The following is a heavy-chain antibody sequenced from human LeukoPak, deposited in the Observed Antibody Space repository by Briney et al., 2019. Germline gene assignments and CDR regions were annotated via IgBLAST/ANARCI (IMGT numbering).Heavy chain of an antibody. CDR2: IYTSGST. CDR1: GGSISSYY. J-gene: IGHJ3*02. V-gene: IGHV4-4*07. Sequence: SETLSLTCTVSGGSISSYYWSWIRQPAGKGLEWIGRIYTSGSTNYNPSLKSRVTMSVDTSKNQFSLKLSSVTAADTAVYYCAREKGLSTVTYDKAFDIWGQGTMVTVSS. CDR3: AREKGLSTVTYDKAFDI. D-gene: IGHD4-17*01.